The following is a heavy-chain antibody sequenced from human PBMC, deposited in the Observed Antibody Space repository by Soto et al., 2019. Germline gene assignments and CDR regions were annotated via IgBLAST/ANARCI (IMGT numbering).Heavy chain of an antibody. CDR2: IIPIHRAA. Sequence: VASVKVSCKASGCTFSSYAISWVRQAPGRGLNWMGWIIPIHRAANSAQKFQGRVTITTDKTTSTAYMELGSLGYEDASEYYCARNSGGYSGYVWGNWFDPWGQGTLVTVSS. CDR3: ARNSGGYSGYVWGNWFDP. CDR1: GCTFSSYA. J-gene: IGHJ5*02. D-gene: IGHD5-12*01. V-gene: IGHV1-69*10.